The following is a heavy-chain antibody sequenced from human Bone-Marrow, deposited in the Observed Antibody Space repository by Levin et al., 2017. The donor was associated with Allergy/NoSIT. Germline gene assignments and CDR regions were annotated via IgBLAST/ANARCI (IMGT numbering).Heavy chain of an antibody. V-gene: IGHV3-23*01. Sequence: PGGSLRLSCAASGFIFRNYAMNWVRQAPGKGLELVSQISGSGGNTHYADSVKGRLTISRDNSKNTLYLQMNSLGVEDTAVYYCAGYDTSAYHSPFDYWGQGTLVTVSS. J-gene: IGHJ4*02. CDR1: GFIFRNYA. CDR3: AGYDTSAYHSPFDY. D-gene: IGHD3-22*01. CDR2: ISGSGGNT.